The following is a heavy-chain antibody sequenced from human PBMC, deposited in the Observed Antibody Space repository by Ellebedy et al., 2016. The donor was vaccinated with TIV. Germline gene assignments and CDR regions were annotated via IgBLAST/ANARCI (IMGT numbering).Heavy chain of an antibody. J-gene: IGHJ4*02. CDR1: GFTFDSYA. CDR2: ITGGSSNT. CDR3: AKTRYGSGWYYFAY. D-gene: IGHD6-19*01. Sequence: GESLKISCAASGFTFDSYAMNWVRQAPGKGLEWVSGITGGSSNTYYADSVRGRFTISRDNSRNSLFLQMNSLRVEDTAVYYCAKTRYGSGWYYFAYWGQGALVTVSS. V-gene: IGHV3-23*01.